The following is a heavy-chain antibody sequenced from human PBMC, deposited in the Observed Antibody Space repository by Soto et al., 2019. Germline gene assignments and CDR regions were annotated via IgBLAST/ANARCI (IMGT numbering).Heavy chain of an antibody. D-gene: IGHD2-15*01. CDR1: GGTFSSYA. CDR3: ARRRHCTGGSCSYYYGMDV. V-gene: IGHV1-69*12. CDR2: IIPIFGTA. Sequence: QVQLVQSGAEVKKPGSSVKVSCKASGGTFSSYAISWVRQAPGQGLEWMGGIIPIFGTANYAQKFQGSVTITADESTSTAYMELSSLRSEDTAVYYCARRRHCTGGSCSYYYGMDVWGQGTTVTVSS. J-gene: IGHJ6*02.